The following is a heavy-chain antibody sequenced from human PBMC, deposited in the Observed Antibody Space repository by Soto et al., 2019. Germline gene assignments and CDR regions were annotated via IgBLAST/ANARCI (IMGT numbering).Heavy chain of an antibody. CDR3: TRVDYSDYAWCFDL. CDR1: GGNVTNKY. CDR2: IYSGGST. Sequence: GGSLRLSWAAAGGNVTNKYRSWVRQAPGKGLEWVSVIYSGGSTSYADSVKGRFTISRDNSKNILYLQMNSLRAEGTVLYYCTRVDYSDYAWCFDLWGRGTLVTVSS. D-gene: IGHD4-17*01. V-gene: IGHV3-53*01. J-gene: IGHJ2*01.